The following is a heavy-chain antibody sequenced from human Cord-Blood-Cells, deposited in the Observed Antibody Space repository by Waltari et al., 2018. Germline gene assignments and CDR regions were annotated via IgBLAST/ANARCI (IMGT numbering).Heavy chain of an antibody. CDR2: IYYSGST. Sequence: QLQLQESGPGLVKPSETLSLTCTVSGGSISSSSYYWGWIRQPPGKGLEWIGSIYYSGSTYYNPALKSRVTISVDTSKNQFSLKLSSVTAADTAVDYCARKARYVDWLLDYWGQGTLVTVSS. D-gene: IGHD3-9*01. J-gene: IGHJ4*02. CDR1: GGSISSSSYY. V-gene: IGHV4-39*01. CDR3: ARKARYVDWLLDY.